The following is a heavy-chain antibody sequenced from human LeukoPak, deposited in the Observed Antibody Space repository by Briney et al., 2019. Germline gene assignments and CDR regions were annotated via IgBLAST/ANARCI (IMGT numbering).Heavy chain of an antibody. CDR3: ARESSPEDAFDI. V-gene: IGHV3-48*04. CDR1: GFTFSGYS. CDR2: ISSSGSTI. J-gene: IGHJ3*02. Sequence: GGSLRLSCAASGFTFSGYSMNWGRQAPGRGLEWVSYISSSGSTIYYADSVKGRFTTSRDNTKNSLYLQMNSLRAEDTAVYYCARESSPEDAFDIWGQGTMVTVSS. D-gene: IGHD1-14*01.